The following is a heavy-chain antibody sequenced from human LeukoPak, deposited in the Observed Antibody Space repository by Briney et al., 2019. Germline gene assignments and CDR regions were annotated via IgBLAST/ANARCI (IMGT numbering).Heavy chain of an antibody. CDR2: IYHSGSA. V-gene: IGHV4-59*08. CDR3: ARHWNYDGNGYRHFDY. J-gene: IGHJ4*02. D-gene: IGHD3-22*01. CDR1: GGSISNYF. Sequence: SETLSLTCTVSGGSISNYFWSWIRQSPGKGLEWIGYIYHSGSANYNPSLKSRVTISVDTSKNQFSLKLNSLTAADTAVYYCARHWNYDGNGYRHFDYWGQGTLVTVSS.